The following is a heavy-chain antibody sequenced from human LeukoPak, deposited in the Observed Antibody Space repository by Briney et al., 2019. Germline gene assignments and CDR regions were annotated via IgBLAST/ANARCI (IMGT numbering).Heavy chain of an antibody. D-gene: IGHD6-6*01. CDR1: GSNFTNYW. Sequence: GESLPISCQGSGSNFTNYWISWVRQLPGKGLEWMGTIDPSDSYNNYSPPFQGHVTISADKSISTAYLQWSSLKASDTAMYYCARAYSRSRFDYWGQGTLVTVSS. CDR2: IDPSDSYN. V-gene: IGHV5-10-1*01. CDR3: ARAYSRSRFDY. J-gene: IGHJ4*02.